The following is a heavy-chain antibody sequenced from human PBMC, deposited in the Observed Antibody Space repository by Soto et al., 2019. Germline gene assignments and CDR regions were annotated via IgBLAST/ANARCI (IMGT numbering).Heavy chain of an antibody. J-gene: IGHJ6*02. CDR1: GFTFSSYA. CDR2: ISGSGGST. V-gene: IGHV3-23*01. D-gene: IGHD2-15*01. CDR3: AILPGGGYGMDD. Sequence: GGSLRLSCAASGFTFSSYAMSWVRQAPGKGLEWVSAISGSGGSTYYADSVKGRFTISRDNSKNTLYLQRNSQRAEDTAVYSGAILPGGGYGMDDWGQGTTVTVSS.